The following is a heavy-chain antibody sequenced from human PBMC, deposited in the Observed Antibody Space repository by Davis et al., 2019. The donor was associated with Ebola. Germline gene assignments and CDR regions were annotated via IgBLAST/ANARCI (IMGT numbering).Heavy chain of an antibody. CDR3: ARDREYRGGAHFDY. J-gene: IGHJ4*02. D-gene: IGHD6-6*01. CDR1: GYTFTGYY. Sequence: GESLKISCKASGYTFTGYYMHWVRQAPGQGLEWMGWISTYSGNTNYAQKLQGRVTMTTETSTSTAYMELRSLRSDDSALYYCARDREYRGGAHFDYWGQGTLVTVSS. V-gene: IGHV1-18*04. CDR2: ISTYSGNT.